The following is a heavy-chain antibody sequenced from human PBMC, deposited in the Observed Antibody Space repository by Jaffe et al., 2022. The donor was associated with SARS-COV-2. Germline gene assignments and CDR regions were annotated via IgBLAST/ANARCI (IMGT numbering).Heavy chain of an antibody. Sequence: QVQLLQSGAEVREPGASVTVSCKTSGYIFAAYHVHWVRQAPGHGLEWMGCIDPNRGDTNFAPKFQGRVSMTTDSSVTTAFMELSGLTSDDTAIYYCARDFGGDYWGQGTLVTVSS. D-gene: IGHD2-15*01. V-gene: IGHV1-2*02. J-gene: IGHJ4*02. CDR3: ARDFGGDY. CDR1: GYIFAAYH. CDR2: IDPNRGDT.